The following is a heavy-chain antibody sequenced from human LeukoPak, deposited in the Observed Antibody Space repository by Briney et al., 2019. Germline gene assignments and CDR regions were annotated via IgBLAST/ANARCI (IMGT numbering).Heavy chain of an antibody. J-gene: IGHJ3*02. D-gene: IGHD3-3*01. V-gene: IGHV5-51*01. CDR1: GYSFTSYW. CDR2: IYPGDSVT. Sequence: GESLKISCKGSGYSFTSYWIGWVRQMPGKGLEWMGIIYPGDSVTRYSPSFQGQVTISADKSISTAYLQWSSLKASDTAMYYCARRSPNYDFWSGYLPIAFDIWGQGTMVTVSS. CDR3: ARRSPNYDFWSGYLPIAFDI.